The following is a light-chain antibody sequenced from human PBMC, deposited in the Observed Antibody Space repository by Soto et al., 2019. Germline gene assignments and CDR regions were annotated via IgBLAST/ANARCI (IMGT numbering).Light chain of an antibody. CDR1: QSVNSN. J-gene: IGKJ4*01. V-gene: IGKV3-15*01. Sequence: IVMTQSPSTLSVSPGERATLSCRASQSVNSNLAWYQQKPGQAPRLLLFRTSSRATGFPARFSGSGSGTEFNLTISSLQYEDFGAYYCQQYNNWPRATFGGGTKVDIK. CDR3: QQYNNWPRAT. CDR2: RTS.